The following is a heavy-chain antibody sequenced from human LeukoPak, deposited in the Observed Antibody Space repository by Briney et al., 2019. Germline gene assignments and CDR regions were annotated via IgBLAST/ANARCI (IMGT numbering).Heavy chain of an antibody. J-gene: IGHJ4*02. CDR1: GLTFSNFA. CDR3: AKDRVGSCSTTSCPIDY. V-gene: IGHV3-23*01. D-gene: IGHD2-2*01. CDR2: ISASGGHT. Sequence: GGSLRLSCAASGLTFSNFAMSWVRQAPGKGLEWVSAISASGGHTYYADSVKGRFTISRDSSKNTLYLQMNSLRADDTALYYCAKDRVGSCSTTSCPIDYWGQGTLVTVSS.